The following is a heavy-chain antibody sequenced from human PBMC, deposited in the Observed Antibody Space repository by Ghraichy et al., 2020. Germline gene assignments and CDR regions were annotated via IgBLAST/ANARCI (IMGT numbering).Heavy chain of an antibody. Sequence: LSLTCVASGFTFSSFPMHWVRQAPGKGLEWVAVISFDGNHKYYATSVKGRFTISRDVSENTLFLKMNSLRAEDTALYYCARGVHGSGSYSDYWGQGTLVTVSS. CDR2: ISFDGNHK. CDR1: GFTFSSFP. CDR3: ARGVHGSGSYSDY. J-gene: IGHJ4*02. V-gene: IGHV3-30*14. D-gene: IGHD3-10*01.